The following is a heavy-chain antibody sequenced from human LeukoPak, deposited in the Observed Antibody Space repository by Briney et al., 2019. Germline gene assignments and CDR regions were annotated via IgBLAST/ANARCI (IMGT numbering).Heavy chain of an antibody. J-gene: IGHJ4*02. Sequence: ASVKVSCKASGNTFTGSYMHWVRQAPGQGLEYMGWINPNNGGTKNAQKFQVRVTMTRDTSISTVYMELSRLRSDDTAVYYCAREMATIGLVDYWGQGTLVTVSS. CDR1: GNTFTGSY. CDR3: AREMATIGLVDY. V-gene: IGHV1-2*02. D-gene: IGHD5-24*01. CDR2: INPNNGGT.